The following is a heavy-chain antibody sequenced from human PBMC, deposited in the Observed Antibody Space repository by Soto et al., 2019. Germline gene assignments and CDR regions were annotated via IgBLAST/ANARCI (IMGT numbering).Heavy chain of an antibody. CDR3: ARDTPHGSGSPIPSYYYYYMDV. CDR2: IYHSGST. D-gene: IGHD3-10*01. Sequence: SETLSLTCTVSGGSISSSSYYWGWIRQPPGKGLEWIGYIYHSGSTNYNPSLKSRVTISVDTSKNQFSLKLSSVTAADTAVYYCARDTPHGSGSPIPSYYYYYMDVWGKGTTVTVSS. J-gene: IGHJ6*03. CDR1: GGSISSSSYY. V-gene: IGHV4-61*01.